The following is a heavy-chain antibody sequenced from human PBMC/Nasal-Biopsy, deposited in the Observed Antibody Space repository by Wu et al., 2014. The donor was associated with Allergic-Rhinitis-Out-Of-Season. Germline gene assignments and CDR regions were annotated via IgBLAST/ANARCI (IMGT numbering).Heavy chain of an antibody. CDR3: ARTSGGSPTGHTLGP. J-gene: IGHJ5*02. CDR2: IDWDDDK. V-gene: IGHV2-70*11. CDR1: GFSLNTRGMC. Sequence: ALVKPTQTLALTCTFSGFSLNTRGMCVTWVRQPPGKALEWLARIDWDDDKYYTPSLKTRLTISKDTSKNEVVLTMTNVDPVDTATYFCARTSGGSPTGHTLGPWGQGTLVTVSS. D-gene: IGHD1-14*01.